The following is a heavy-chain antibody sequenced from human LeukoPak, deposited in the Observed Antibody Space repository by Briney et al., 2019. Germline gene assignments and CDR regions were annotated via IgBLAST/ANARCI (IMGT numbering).Heavy chain of an antibody. D-gene: IGHD3-3*01. V-gene: IGHV4-61*10. J-gene: IGHJ4*02. CDR1: GGSISSGSYY. Sequence: SQTLSLTCTVSGGSISSGSYYWSWIRQPAGKGLEWIGYIYDSGSTKYNPSLKSRVIISVDTSKNQFSLKLSSVTAADTAVYYCARDNGRDNFWSGYYGYWGQGTLVTVSS. CDR3: ARDNGRDNFWSGYYGY. CDR2: IYDSGST.